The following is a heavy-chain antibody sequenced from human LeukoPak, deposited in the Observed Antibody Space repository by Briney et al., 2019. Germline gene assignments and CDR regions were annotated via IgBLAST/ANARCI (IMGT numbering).Heavy chain of an antibody. CDR1: GFTFSDYY. D-gene: IGHD1-1*01. Sequence: GGSLRLSCAASGFTFSDYYMSWIRQAPGKGLEWVSYISSGSGSTIYYADSVKGRFTISRDNAKNSLYRQMNSLRAEDTAVYCCARRWVPPFDIWGQGTMVTVSS. CDR3: ARRWVPPFDI. J-gene: IGHJ3*02. V-gene: IGHV3-11*04. CDR2: ISSGSGSTI.